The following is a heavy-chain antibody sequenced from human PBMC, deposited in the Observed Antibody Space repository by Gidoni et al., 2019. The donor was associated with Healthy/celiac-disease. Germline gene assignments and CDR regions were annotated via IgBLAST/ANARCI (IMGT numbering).Heavy chain of an antibody. Sequence: GERFTCTSAISGSGGSTYYADSVKGRFTISRDNSKNTLYLQMNSLRAEDTAVYYCAKGAYYYDSSGYHWFDPWGQGTLVTVSS. D-gene: IGHD3-22*01. J-gene: IGHJ5*02. CDR3: AKGAYYYDSSGYHWFDP. V-gene: IGHV3-23*01. CDR2: ISGSGGST.